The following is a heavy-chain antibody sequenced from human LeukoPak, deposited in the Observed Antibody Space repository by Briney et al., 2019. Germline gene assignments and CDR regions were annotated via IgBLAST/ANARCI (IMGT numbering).Heavy chain of an antibody. CDR3: ASDSGGSYYYYYGMDV. J-gene: IGHJ6*02. V-gene: IGHV4-59*12. CDR2: IYYSGST. Sequence: KASETLSLTCTVSGGSISSYYWSWIRQPPGKGLEWIGYIYYSGSTNYNPSLKSRVTISVDTSKNQFSLKLSSVTAADTAVYYCASDSGGSYYYYYGMDVWGQGTTVTVSS. D-gene: IGHD3-10*01. CDR1: GGSISSYY.